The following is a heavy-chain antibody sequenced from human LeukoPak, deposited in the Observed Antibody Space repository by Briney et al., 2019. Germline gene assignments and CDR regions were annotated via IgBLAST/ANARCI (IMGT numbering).Heavy chain of an antibody. J-gene: IGHJ6*02. Sequence: SSETLSLTCTVSGGSTRNYYWSWIRQPPGKGLEWIGEIYHSGSTNYNPSLKSRVTISVDKSKNQFSLKLSSVTAADTAVYYCAARIAVAGTEYYYYGMDVWGQGTTVTVSS. D-gene: IGHD6-19*01. CDR3: AARIAVAGTEYYYYGMDV. CDR1: GGSTRNYY. V-gene: IGHV4-59*12. CDR2: IYHSGST.